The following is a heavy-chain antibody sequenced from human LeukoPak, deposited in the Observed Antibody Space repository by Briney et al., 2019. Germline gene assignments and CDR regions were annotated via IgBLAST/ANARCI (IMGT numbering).Heavy chain of an antibody. CDR3: ARHTATAAVIDYYYGMDV. J-gene: IGHJ6*02. V-gene: IGHV4-39*01. CDR1: GGSISSSSYY. Sequence: SETLSLTCTVSGGSISSSSYYWGWIRQPPGKGLEWIGSIYYSGSTYYNPSFKSRVTISVDTSKNQFSLKLSSVTAADTAVYYCARHTATAAVIDYYYGMDVWGQGTTVTVSS. CDR2: IYYSGST. D-gene: IGHD6-13*01.